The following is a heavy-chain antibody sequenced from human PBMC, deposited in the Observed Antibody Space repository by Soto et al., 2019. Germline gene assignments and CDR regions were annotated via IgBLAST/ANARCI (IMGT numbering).Heavy chain of an antibody. CDR2: ISGSGSYI. V-gene: IGHV3-21*06. J-gene: IGHJ3*01. D-gene: IGHD2-2*01. CDR1: GFIFSSYT. CDR3: ARAGLEPANAFDV. Sequence: GGPLRLSCTASGFIFSSYTINWVRQAPGKGLEWVSSISGSGSYIYIADSMKGRITISRDNAQNSVHLQMNSLRVEDTAVYYCARAGLEPANAFDVWGQGTKVTVSS.